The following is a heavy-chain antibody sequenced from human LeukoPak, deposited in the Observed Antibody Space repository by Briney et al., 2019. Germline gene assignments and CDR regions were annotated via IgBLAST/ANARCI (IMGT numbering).Heavy chain of an antibody. CDR3: ARDGLHTAHFDY. Sequence: PGGSLRLSYEASGFTFSTYTMNWVRQAPGNGLDWVSTVSDSSDVHYSDSVKGRFTISRDNARNSLYLQMNSLRDEDTAVYYCARDGLHTAHFDYWGQGTLVTVSS. V-gene: IGHV3-48*02. D-gene: IGHD5-18*01. CDR2: VSDSSDV. J-gene: IGHJ4*02. CDR1: GFTFSTYT.